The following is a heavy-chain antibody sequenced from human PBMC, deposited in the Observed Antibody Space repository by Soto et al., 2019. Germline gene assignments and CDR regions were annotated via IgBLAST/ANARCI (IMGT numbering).Heavy chain of an antibody. CDR1: GYTLPTSG. CDR3: ARQGSWPYYYYGLDV. CDR2: ISTYNGDT. Sequence: QVKLLKSGPEVRKPGASVKVSCEASGYTLPTSGISWVRQVPGQGLEWMGWISTYNGDTNSAQNFQGRVLMTADTSTGTAYMELMSLKSDDTAVYYCARQGSWPYYYYGLDVWGQGTTVTVSS. D-gene: IGHD1-26*01. J-gene: IGHJ6*02. V-gene: IGHV1-18*01.